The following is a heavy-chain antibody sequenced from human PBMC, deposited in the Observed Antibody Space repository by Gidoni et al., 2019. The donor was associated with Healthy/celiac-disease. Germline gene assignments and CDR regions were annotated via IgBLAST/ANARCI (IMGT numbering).Heavy chain of an antibody. CDR2: IIPIFGTA. D-gene: IGHD2-2*01. CDR3: AREGDIVVVPAAIRYYYYGMDV. V-gene: IGHV1-69*01. CDR1: GGTFSSYA. Sequence: QVQLVQSGAEVKKPGSSVKVSCKASGGTFSSYAISWVRQAPGQGLEWMGGIIPIFGTANYAQKFQGRVTITADESTSTAYMELSSLRSEDTAVYYCAREGDIVVVPAAIRYYYYGMDVWGQGTTVTVSS. J-gene: IGHJ6*02.